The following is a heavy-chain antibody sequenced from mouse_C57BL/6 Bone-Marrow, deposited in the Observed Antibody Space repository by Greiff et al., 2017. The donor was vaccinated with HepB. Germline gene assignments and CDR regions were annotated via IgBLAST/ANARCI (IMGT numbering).Heavy chain of an antibody. D-gene: IGHD2-3*01. V-gene: IGHV10-1*01. Sequence: EVKLVESGGGLVQPKGSLKLSCAASGFSFNTYAMNWVRQAPGKGLEWVARIRSKSNNYATYYADSVKDRFTISRDDSESMLYLQMNNLKTEDTAMYYCPRLLQGRYFDVWGTGTTVTVSS. J-gene: IGHJ1*03. CDR3: PRLLQGRYFDV. CDR1: GFSFNTYA. CDR2: IRSKSNNYAT.